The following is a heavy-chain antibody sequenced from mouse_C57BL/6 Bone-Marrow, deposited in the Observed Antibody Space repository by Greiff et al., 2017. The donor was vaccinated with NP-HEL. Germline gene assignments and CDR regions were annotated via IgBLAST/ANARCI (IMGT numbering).Heavy chain of an antibody. D-gene: IGHD1-1*01. CDR1: GYTFTDYY. Sequence: QVQLQQSGPELVKPGAPVKISCKASGYTFTDYYINWVKQRPGQGLEWIGWIFPGSGSTYYNEKFKGKATLTVDKSSSTAYMLLSSLTSEDSAVYFCARGPVVAGTYYFDYWGQGTTLTVSS. CDR3: ARGPVVAGTYYFDY. CDR2: IFPGSGST. J-gene: IGHJ2*01. V-gene: IGHV1-75*01.